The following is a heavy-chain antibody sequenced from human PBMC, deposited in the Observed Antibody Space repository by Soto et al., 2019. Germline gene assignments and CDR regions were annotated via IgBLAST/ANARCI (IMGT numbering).Heavy chain of an antibody. CDR1: GYTFTSYG. J-gene: IGHJ6*02. CDR3: ASSNSGVSGGWSNYYYYGMDV. D-gene: IGHD6-19*01. CDR2: ISAYNGNT. V-gene: IGHV1-18*01. Sequence: QVQLVQSGAEVKKPGASVKVSCKASGYTFTSYGISWVRQAPGQGLEWMGWISAYNGNTNYAQKLQGRVTMTTDTSTSTAYMELRSLRSDDTAVYYCASSNSGVSGGWSNYYYYGMDVWGQGTTVTVSS.